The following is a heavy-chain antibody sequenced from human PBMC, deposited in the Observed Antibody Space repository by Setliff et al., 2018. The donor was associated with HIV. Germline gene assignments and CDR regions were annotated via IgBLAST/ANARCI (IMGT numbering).Heavy chain of an antibody. CDR1: GGSISSYY. D-gene: IGHD3-22*01. CDR3: ARDFSTYYSIDS. J-gene: IGHJ4*02. Sequence: SEILSLTCTVSGGSISSYYWSWIRQPPGKGLEWIGYIYTSGSVNYNPSLNSRFTISRDNSKNTLYLQMNSLRTDDTAVYFCARDFSTYYSIDSWGQGTLVTVSS. V-gene: IGHV4-4*08. CDR2: IYTSGSV.